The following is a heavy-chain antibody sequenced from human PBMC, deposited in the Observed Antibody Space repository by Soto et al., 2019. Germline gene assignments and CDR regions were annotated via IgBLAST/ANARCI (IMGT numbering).Heavy chain of an antibody. CDR1: GFNVRSNY. D-gene: IGHD3-16*01. J-gene: IGHJ3*02. CDR2: TYSGGTT. V-gene: IGHV3-53*02. CDR3: AREDVSTHVLDI. Sequence: ELQLVETGGGLIQPGGSLRLSCVASGFNVRSNYLSWVRQAPGKGLEWVSMTYSGGTTYYTDSVKGRFTVSRDGSKNTVYLQMNSLRPEDTALYYCAREDVSTHVLDIWGLGTMVTVSS.